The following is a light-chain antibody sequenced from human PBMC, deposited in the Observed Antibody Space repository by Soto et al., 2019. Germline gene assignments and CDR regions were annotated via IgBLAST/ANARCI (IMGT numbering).Light chain of an antibody. V-gene: IGLV2-14*01. CDR1: SSDVGGYNY. CDR3: SSYTSSSTYV. Sequence: QSVLTQPASVSGSPGQSITISCTGTSSDVGGYNYVSWYQQHPGKAPKLMNYDVSNRPSGVSNRFSGSKSGNTASLTISGPQAEDEADYYCSSYTSSSTYVFGTGTKVTVL. J-gene: IGLJ1*01. CDR2: DVS.